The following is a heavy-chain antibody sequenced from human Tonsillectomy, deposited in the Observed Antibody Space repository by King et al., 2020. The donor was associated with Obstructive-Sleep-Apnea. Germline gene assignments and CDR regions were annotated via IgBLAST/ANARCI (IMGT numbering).Heavy chain of an antibody. Sequence: VQLVESGGGLVQPGGSLRLSCAASGFSFSSYWMHWVRQAPGKGLVWVSRMNSDGSSTGYADSVKGRFTISRDNAKNTLYLQMNSLRVEDTAVYYCTYETSSSSRWFDPWGQGTLVTVSS. CDR2: MNSDGSST. CDR3: TYETSSSSRWFDP. CDR1: GFSFSSYW. J-gene: IGHJ5*02. V-gene: IGHV3-74*01. D-gene: IGHD6-6*01.